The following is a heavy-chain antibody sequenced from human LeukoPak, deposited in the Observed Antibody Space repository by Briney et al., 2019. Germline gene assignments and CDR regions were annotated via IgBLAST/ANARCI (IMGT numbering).Heavy chain of an antibody. CDR2: IETKTAGETT. J-gene: IGHJ4*02. Sequence: GGSLRLSCATSGFIFNNAWMSWVRQAPGKGLEWVGRIETKTAGETTDYATPVKGRFTISRDDSENTLYLQMNSLKTEDTAVYYCTTHRGYSSSPTFDYWGQGTLVTVSS. CDR1: GFIFNNAW. V-gene: IGHV3-15*04. D-gene: IGHD6-13*01. CDR3: TTHRGYSSSPTFDY.